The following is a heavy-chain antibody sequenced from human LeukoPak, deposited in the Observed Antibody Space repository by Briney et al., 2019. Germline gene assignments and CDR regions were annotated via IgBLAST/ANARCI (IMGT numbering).Heavy chain of an antibody. CDR2: ISSGGDYK. CDR1: GFTFSSFS. D-gene: IGHD2-15*01. Sequence: PGGSLRLSCAASGFTFSSFSMNWVRQAPGKGLEWVSSISSGGDYKHYADSVKGRLTISRDNAKNSLYLQMNSLRAEDTAVYYCAKDWRRIVVVGPVARHGNYMDVWGKGTTVTISS. J-gene: IGHJ6*03. V-gene: IGHV3-21*01. CDR3: AKDWRRIVVVGPVARHGNYMDV.